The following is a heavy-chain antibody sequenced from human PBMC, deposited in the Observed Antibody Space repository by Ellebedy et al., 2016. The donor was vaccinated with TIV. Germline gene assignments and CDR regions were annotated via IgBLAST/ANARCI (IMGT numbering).Heavy chain of an antibody. Sequence: AASVKVSCKASGYTFTGYYMHWVRQAPGQGLEWMGWINPNSGGTNYAQKFQGRVTMTRDTSISTAYMELSRLRSDDTAVYYCATTIVGATTLGYWGQGTLVTVSS. D-gene: IGHD1-26*01. J-gene: IGHJ4*02. CDR1: GYTFTGYY. CDR3: ATTIVGATTLGY. V-gene: IGHV1-2*02. CDR2: INPNSGGT.